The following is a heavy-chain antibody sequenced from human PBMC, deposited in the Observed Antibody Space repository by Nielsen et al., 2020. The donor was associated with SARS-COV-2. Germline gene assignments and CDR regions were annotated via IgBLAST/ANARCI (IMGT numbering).Heavy chain of an antibody. V-gene: IGHV1-18*01. CDR3: ARAGYKNNWFDP. CDR1: GYTFTSYG. CDR2: ISAYNGNT. Sequence: ASVKVSCKASGYTFTSYGISWVRQAPGQGLEWMGWISAYNGNTNYAQKLQGRVTMTTDTSTSTACMELRSLRSDDTAVYYCARAGYKNNWFDPWGQGTLVTVSS. J-gene: IGHJ5*02. D-gene: IGHD1-14*01.